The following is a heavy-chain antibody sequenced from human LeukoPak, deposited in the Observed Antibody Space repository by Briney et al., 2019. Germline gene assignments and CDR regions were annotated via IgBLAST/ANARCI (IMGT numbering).Heavy chain of an antibody. D-gene: IGHD3-22*01. CDR3: ARDSFPITMIVVVTTSFWFDP. CDR1: GYTFTGYY. CDR2: INPNSGGT. Sequence: ASVKVSCKASGYTFTGYYMHWVRQAPGQGLERMGWINPNSGGTNYAQKFQGRVTMTRDTSISTAYMELSRLRSDDTAVYYCARDSFPITMIVVVTTSFWFDPWGQGTLVTVSS. J-gene: IGHJ5*02. V-gene: IGHV1-2*02.